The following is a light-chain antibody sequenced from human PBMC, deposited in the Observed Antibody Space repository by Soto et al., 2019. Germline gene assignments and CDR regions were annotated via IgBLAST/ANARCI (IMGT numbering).Light chain of an antibody. Sequence: DVEMTQSPSSLSASVVDRVTITFRASQDIGTYLNWYQQKFGQAPKLLIYGASTLQSGVPSRFSGSGSGTDFTLTISSLQAEDFATYFCQQTHRTTLTFAGGTKVEI. J-gene: IGKJ4*01. CDR3: QQTHRTTLT. CDR2: GAS. V-gene: IGKV1-39*01. CDR1: QDIGTY.